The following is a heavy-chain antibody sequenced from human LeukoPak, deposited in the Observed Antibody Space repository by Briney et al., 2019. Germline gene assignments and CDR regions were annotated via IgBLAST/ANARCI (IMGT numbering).Heavy chain of an antibody. V-gene: IGHV3-11*04. Sequence: KAGGSLRLSCAASGFTFSDYYMSWIRQAPGKGLEWVSYISSSGSTIYYADSVKGRFTISRDNAKNSLYLQMNSLRAEDTAVYYCARTRPSGNYYDSSGYSDYWGQGTLVTVSS. D-gene: IGHD3-22*01. CDR1: GFTFSDYY. J-gene: IGHJ4*02. CDR2: ISSSGSTI. CDR3: ARTRPSGNYYDSSGYSDY.